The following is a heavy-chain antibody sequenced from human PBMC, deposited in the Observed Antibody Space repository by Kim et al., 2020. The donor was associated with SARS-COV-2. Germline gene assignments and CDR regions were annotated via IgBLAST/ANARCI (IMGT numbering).Heavy chain of an antibody. CDR3: AKDMGPVGATGGVDY. D-gene: IGHD1-26*01. CDR2: INWDGGRT. V-gene: IGHV3-43D*03. J-gene: IGHJ4*02. Sequence: GGSLRLSCAASGFTFDDYAMHWVRRAPGKGLEWVSLINWDGGRTYYADSVKGRFTISRDNSKNSLYLQMNSLRAEDTAFYYCAKDMGPVGATGGVDYWGQGTLVTVSS. CDR1: GFTFDDYA.